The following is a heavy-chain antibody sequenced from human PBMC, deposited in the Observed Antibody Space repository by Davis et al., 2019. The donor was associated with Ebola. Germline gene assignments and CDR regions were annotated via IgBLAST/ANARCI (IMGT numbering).Heavy chain of an antibody. CDR2: INSDGRTT. CDR1: EFTFSSYW. CDR3: ARRPFDY. J-gene: IGHJ4*02. V-gene: IGHV3-74*01. Sequence: PGGSLRLSCAASEFTFSSYWMHWVRQAPGKGLVWVSRINSDGRTTAYADSVKGRFTISRDNSKNTLYLQMNSLRAEDTAVYYCARRPFDYWGQGTLVTVSS.